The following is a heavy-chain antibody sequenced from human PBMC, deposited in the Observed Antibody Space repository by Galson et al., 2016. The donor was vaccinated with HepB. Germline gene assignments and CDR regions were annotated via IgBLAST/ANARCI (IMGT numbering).Heavy chain of an antibody. CDR1: RFTFSSFG. V-gene: IGHV3-33*06. CDR3: AKDSALFGVGSIDY. Sequence: SLRLSCAVSRFTFSSFGMHWVRQAPGKGLEWVGVIFYDGSKKYYADSVKGRFTISRDNSKKTLYLQMNSLRAEDTAVYYCAKDSALFGVGSIDYWGQGTLVTVSS. D-gene: IGHD3-3*01. CDR2: IFYDGSKK. J-gene: IGHJ4*02.